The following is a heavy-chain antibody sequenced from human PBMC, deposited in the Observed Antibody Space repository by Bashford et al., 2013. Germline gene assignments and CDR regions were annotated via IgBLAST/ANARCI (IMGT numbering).Heavy chain of an antibody. CDR1: GYTFTGYY. CDR3: ARVEVRGGVGYLYYYYYYGMDV. J-gene: IGHJ6*02. CDR2: INPNSGGT. V-gene: IGHV1-2*02. Sequence: ASVKVSCKASGYTFTGYYMHWVRQAPGQGLEWMGWINPNSGGTNYAQKFQGRVTMTRDTSISTAYMELSRLRSDDTAVYYCARVEVRGGVGYLYYYYYYGMDVWGQGTTVTVSS. D-gene: IGHD3-10*01.